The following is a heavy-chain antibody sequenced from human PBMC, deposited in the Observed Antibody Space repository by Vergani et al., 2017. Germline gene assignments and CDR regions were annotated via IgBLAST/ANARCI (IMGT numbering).Heavy chain of an antibody. CDR3: ARGDSGSHVISSVIDY. J-gene: IGHJ4*02. D-gene: IGHD1-26*01. CDR1: GFTFSDYY. CDR2: ISSSSSYT. Sequence: QVQLVESGGGLVKPGGFLRLSCAASGFTFSDYYMSWIRQAPGKGLEWVSYISSSSSYTNYADSVKGRFTISRDNAKNSLYLQMNSLRAEDTAVYYCARGDSGSHVISSVIDYWGQGTLVTVSS. V-gene: IGHV3-11*05.